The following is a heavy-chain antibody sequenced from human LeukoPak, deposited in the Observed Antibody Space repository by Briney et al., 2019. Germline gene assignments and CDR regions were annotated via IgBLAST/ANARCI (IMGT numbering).Heavy chain of an antibody. CDR3: AITPGYGGLRRVDY. D-gene: IGHD4-23*01. CDR2: IISSSSYI. V-gene: IGHV3-21*01. CDR1: GFTFTSYS. Sequence: GGSLRLSCAASGFTFTSYSMNWVRQAPGKGLEWVSSIISSSSYIYSADSVKGRFTISRDNAKNSLYLQMNSLRAEDPAVYYCAITPGYGGLRRVDYWGEGALVTVSS. J-gene: IGHJ4*02.